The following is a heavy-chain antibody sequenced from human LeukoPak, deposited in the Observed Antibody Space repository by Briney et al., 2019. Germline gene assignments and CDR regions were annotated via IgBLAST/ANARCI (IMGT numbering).Heavy chain of an antibody. D-gene: IGHD6-19*01. J-gene: IGHJ4*02. CDR1: GFTFTTYW. V-gene: IGHV3-21*01. Sequence: GGSLRLSCAASGFTFTTYWMSWVRQAPGKGLEWVSSISSSSSYIYYADSVKGRFTISRDNAKNSLYLQMNSLRAEDTAVYYCARGGSGPDYWGQGTLVTVSS. CDR2: ISSSSSYI. CDR3: ARGGSGPDY.